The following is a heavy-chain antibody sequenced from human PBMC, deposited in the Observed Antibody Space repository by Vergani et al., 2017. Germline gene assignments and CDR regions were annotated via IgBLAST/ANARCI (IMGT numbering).Heavy chain of an antibody. Sequence: QGQLAQSGAEVKKPGSSVKVSCKASGGPFSSNSISWVRQAPGQGLEWMGRIIPIFGTTSYAQKFQGRVTILADESTSTAYMELSSLRSEDTAVYYCARSSGYYSYYFDFGGQGTLVTVSS. CDR3: ARSSGYYSYYFDF. V-gene: IGHV1-69*13. D-gene: IGHD3-22*01. CDR2: IIPIFGTT. J-gene: IGHJ4*02. CDR1: GGPFSSNS.